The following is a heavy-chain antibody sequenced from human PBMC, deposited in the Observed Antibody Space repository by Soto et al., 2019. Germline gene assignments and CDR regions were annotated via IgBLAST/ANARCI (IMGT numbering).Heavy chain of an antibody. V-gene: IGHV2-5*02. J-gene: IGHJ4*02. Sequence: QITLKESGPTLVKPTQTLTLTCTFSGFSFSTSAVGVGWIRQPPGKALEWLALIYWDDDKRYSPSLKSRLTITHITVRIXVVVTMTNMDPVDTATYYCAHVYWAASGTRYYFDYWGQGTLVTVSS. CDR2: IYWDDDK. CDR1: GFSFSTSAVG. CDR3: AHVYWAASGTRYYFDY. D-gene: IGHD6-13*01.